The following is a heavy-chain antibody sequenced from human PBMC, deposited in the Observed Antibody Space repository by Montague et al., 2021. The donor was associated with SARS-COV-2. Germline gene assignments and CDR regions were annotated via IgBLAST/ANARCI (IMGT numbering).Heavy chain of an antibody. V-gene: IGHV6-1*01. Sequence: CAISGDSVVGHSRRWEEHTSELPTQFQRLGRTLHASKRDETYAVSVQSLITITADTSKKQFSLHLNSVTPEDTDVYYCARDLYWAFDAWGLGTTVTVSA. J-gene: IGHJ3*01. CDR3: ARDLYWAFDA. D-gene: IGHD2-8*02. CDR1: GDSVVGHSRR. CDR2: TLHASKRDE.